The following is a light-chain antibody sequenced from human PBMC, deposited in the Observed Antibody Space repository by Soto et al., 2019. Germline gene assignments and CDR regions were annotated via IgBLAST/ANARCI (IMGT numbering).Light chain of an antibody. CDR1: SSNIGAVYD. J-gene: IGLJ3*02. Sequence: QSALTQPPSVSGAPGQRVTISCTGSSSNIGAVYDVHWYQQVPGKAPKLLIYTNNNRPSGVPDRFSGSNSGTTASLAVTGLQAEDEADYYCQSYDSSLSTRVFGGGTKLTVL. CDR2: TNN. V-gene: IGLV1-40*01. CDR3: QSYDSSLSTRV.